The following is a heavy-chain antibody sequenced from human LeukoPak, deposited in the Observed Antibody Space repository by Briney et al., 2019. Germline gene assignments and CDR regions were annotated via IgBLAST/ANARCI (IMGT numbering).Heavy chain of an antibody. J-gene: IGHJ4*02. CDR3: AKPTWGSGSFLIDF. D-gene: IGHD1-26*01. Sequence: GGSVRLSCAASGFIFSNYGMHWVRQAPGRGLEWVAVIWNDGSYEHYTDSVKGRFTISRDNSKNTLFLQLNSLRPEDTAVYYCAKPTWGSGSFLIDFWGQGTLVTVSS. CDR2: IWNDGSYE. V-gene: IGHV3-33*06. CDR1: GFIFSNYG.